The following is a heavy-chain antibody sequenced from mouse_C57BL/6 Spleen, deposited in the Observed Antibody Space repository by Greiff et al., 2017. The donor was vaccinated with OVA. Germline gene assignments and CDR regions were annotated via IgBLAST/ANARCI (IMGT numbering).Heavy chain of an antibody. CDR3: TPVTTGVATRENY. D-gene: IGHD1-1*01. CDR2: IDPENGAT. V-gene: IGHV14-4*01. J-gene: IGHJ2*01. Sequence: EVQRVESGAELVRPGASVKLSCTASGFNIKDDYMHWVKQRPEQGLEWIGWIDPENGATEYDSKFQGKATITADTSSNTAYLQLSSRTSEDTAVDYCTPVTTGVATRENYWGQGTTLTVSS. CDR1: GFNIKDDY.